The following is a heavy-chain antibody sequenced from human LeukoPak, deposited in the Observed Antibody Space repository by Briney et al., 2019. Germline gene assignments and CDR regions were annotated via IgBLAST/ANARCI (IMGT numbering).Heavy chain of an antibody. J-gene: IGHJ4*02. Sequence: SVKVSCKASGGTFSSYAISWVRQAPGQGLEWMGRIIPILGIANYAQKFQGRVTITADKSTSTAYMELSSLRSEDTAVYYCANGQHEYGDQRFDYWGQGTLVTVSS. V-gene: IGHV1-69*04. D-gene: IGHD4-17*01. CDR1: GGTFSSYA. CDR2: IIPILGIA. CDR3: ANGQHEYGDQRFDY.